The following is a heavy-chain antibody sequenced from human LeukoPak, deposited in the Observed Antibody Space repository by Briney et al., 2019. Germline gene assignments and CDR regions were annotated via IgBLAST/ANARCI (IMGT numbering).Heavy chain of an antibody. CDR2: IDWEDDK. D-gene: IGHD5-12*01. Sequence: SGPALVRPTQTLTLTCSFSGFSLTSSGMCVNWIRQPPGKALEWLARIDWEDDKYYRTSLKTRLTISKDTSNNQVVLTMTNVDPVDTATYYCARDRISPSGVANPGIFDIWGQGTVVTVSS. CDR3: ARDRISPSGVANPGIFDI. J-gene: IGHJ3*02. CDR1: GFSLTSSGMC. V-gene: IGHV2-70*11.